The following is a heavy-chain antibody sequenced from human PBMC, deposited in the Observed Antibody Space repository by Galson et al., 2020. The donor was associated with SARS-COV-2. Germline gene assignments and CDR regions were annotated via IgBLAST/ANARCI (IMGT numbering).Heavy chain of an antibody. V-gene: IGHV4-4*02. D-gene: IGHD3-3*01. CDR1: GGSISSSNW. J-gene: IGHJ4*02. CDR3: ASRRFLEWLSPFDY. Sequence: SETLSLTCAVSGGSISSSNWWSWVRQPPGKGLEWIGEIYHSGSTNYNPSLKSRVTISVDKSKNQFSLKLSSVTAADTAVYYCASRRFLEWLSPFDYWGQGTLVTVSS. CDR2: IYHSGST.